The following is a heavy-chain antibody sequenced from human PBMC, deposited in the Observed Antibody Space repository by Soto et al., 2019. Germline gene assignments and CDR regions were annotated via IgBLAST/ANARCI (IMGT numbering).Heavy chain of an antibody. V-gene: IGHV4-59*08. D-gene: IGHD2-21*01. J-gene: IGHJ4*02. CDR1: GCPISRYY. CDR2: IYFSWTT. CDR3: ASRGDFLKAFDY. Sequence: SETLSLTCTVSGCPISRYYWISIRQPPGKGLEWIGYIYFSWTTKYNPSLKSRVSMSVDTSKKQFSLKLSSVTAADTAVYYCASRGDFLKAFDYWGQGTLVTVSS.